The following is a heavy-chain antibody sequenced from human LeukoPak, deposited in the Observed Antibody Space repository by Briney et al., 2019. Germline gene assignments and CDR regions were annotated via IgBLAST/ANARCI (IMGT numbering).Heavy chain of an antibody. CDR1: GFTFNSSA. CDR2: ISGSGGST. V-gene: IGHV3-23*01. Sequence: GGSLRLSCAASGFTFNSSAMNWVRQAPGKGLEWVSSISGSGGSTYYADSVKGRFTISRDNSKNTLYLQMNSVRAEDTAVYYCARLREIPVFGVVTKSTSYFDYWGQGTLVTVSS. J-gene: IGHJ4*02. D-gene: IGHD3-3*01. CDR3: ARLREIPVFGVVTKSTSYFDY.